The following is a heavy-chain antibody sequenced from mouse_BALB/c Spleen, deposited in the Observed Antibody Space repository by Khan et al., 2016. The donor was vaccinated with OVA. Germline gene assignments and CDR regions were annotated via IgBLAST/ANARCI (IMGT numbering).Heavy chain of an antibody. CDR1: GYSFTSYY. CDR2: IDPFSGGS. J-gene: IGHJ3*01. Sequence: EVQGVESGPELMKPGASVKISCKASGYSFTSYYIHWVMQRHGESLEWIGYIDPFSGGSTYNQKFKVKATLTVDKSSSTAYIHLSNLTSEDSAVYYCTRHVYVAWFTYWGQGTLVTVSA. V-gene: IGHV1-31*01. D-gene: IGHD2-2*01. CDR3: TRHVYVAWFTY.